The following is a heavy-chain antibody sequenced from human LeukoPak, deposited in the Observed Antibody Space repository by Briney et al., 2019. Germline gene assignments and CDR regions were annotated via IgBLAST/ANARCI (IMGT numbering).Heavy chain of an antibody. Sequence: GGSLRLSCAASGFTVSSNYMSWVRQAPGKGLEWVSVIYSGGSTYYADSVKGRFTISRGNSKNTLYLQMNSLRAEDTAVYYCAREEGLGSGSYYLVYWGQGTLVTVSS. CDR2: IYSGGST. CDR1: GFTVSSNY. V-gene: IGHV3-53*01. CDR3: AREEGLGSGSYYLVY. D-gene: IGHD3-10*01. J-gene: IGHJ4*02.